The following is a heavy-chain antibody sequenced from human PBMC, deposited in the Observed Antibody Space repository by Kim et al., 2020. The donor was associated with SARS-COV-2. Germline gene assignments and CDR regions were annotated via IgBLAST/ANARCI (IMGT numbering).Heavy chain of an antibody. Sequence: SVKVSCKASGGTFSSYAISWVRQAPGQGLEWMGGIIPIFGTANYAQKFQGRVTITADESTSTAYMELSSLRSEDTAVYYCARGGWSGYSWHFGYWGQGTLVTVSS. CDR1: GGTFSSYA. CDR2: IIPIFGTA. V-gene: IGHV1-69*13. J-gene: IGHJ4*02. CDR3: ARGGWSGYSWHFGY. D-gene: IGHD3-3*01.